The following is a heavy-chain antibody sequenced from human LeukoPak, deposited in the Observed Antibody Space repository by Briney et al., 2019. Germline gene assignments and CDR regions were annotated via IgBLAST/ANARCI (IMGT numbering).Heavy chain of an antibody. D-gene: IGHD6-6*01. CDR3: ARSYSSSRGTFDY. V-gene: IGHV3-66*01. J-gene: IGHJ4*02. CDR1: GFTVTSNY. Sequence: GGSLRLSCSASGFTVTSNYMSWVRQAPGKGLEWVSVLYSGGSTDYADSVKGRFTISRDNAKNSLYLQMNSLRAEDTAVYYCARSYSSSRGTFDYWGQGTLVTVSS. CDR2: LYSGGST.